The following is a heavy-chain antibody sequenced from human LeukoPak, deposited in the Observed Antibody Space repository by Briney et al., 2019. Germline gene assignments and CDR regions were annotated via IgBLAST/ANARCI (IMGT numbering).Heavy chain of an antibody. CDR1: GGSFSGYY. V-gene: IGHV4-34*01. Sequence: PSETLSLTCAVYGGSFSGYYRSWIRQPPGKGLEGIGEINHSGSTNYNPSLKSRVTISVDTSKNQFSLKLSSVTAADTAVYYCARGGAYYYGSGTHTRWNYWGQGTLVTVSS. J-gene: IGHJ4*02. CDR2: INHSGST. CDR3: ARGGAYYYGSGTHTRWNY. D-gene: IGHD3-10*01.